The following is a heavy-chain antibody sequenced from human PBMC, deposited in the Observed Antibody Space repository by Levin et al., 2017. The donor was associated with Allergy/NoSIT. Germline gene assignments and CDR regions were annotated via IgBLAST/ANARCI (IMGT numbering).Heavy chain of an antibody. CDR2: ISSVGHTI. CDR1: GFRFGDFE. Sequence: AGGSLRLSCVASGFRFGDFEMNWVRQAPGGGLEWISYISSVGHTIYYADSVKGRFSISRDNAKNSLFLQMNSLRAEDTAVYYCVREFCSSSGCYYLDVWGKGTAVTVSS. D-gene: IGHD2-2*01. J-gene: IGHJ6*03. CDR3: VREFCSSSGCYYLDV. V-gene: IGHV3-48*03.